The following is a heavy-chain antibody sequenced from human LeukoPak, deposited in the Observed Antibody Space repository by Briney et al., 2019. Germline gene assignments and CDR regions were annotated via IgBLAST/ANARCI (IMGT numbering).Heavy chain of an antibody. D-gene: IGHD1-1*01. CDR2: IYYRGST. CDR1: GGSISSSSYY. CDR3: AILDPNWNEIVLHYYGMDV. Sequence: SETLSLTCAVSGGSISSSSYYWGWIRQPPGKGLEWLGTIYYRGSTYYNPSLKSRVTISVDTSKNQFSPKLSSVTAADTAVYYCAILDPNWNEIVLHYYGMDVWGQGTTVTV. J-gene: IGHJ6*02. V-gene: IGHV4-39*01.